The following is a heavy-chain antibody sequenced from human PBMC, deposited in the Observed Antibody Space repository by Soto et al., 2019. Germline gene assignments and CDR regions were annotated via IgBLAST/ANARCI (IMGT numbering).Heavy chain of an antibody. CDR1: GYTFTGYY. J-gene: IGHJ6*02. D-gene: IGHD5-18*01. Sequence: ASVKVSCKASGYTFTGYYMHWVRRAPGQGLEWMGWINPNSGGTNYAQKFQGWVTMTRDTSISTAYMELSRLRSDDTAVYYCARGGPYSYGLHYYYYGMHVWGQGTTVTVSS. CDR3: ARGGPYSYGLHYYYYGMHV. V-gene: IGHV1-2*04. CDR2: INPNSGGT.